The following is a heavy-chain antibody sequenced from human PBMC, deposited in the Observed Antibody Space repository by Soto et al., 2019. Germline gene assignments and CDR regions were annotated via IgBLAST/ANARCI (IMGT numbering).Heavy chain of an antibody. CDR2: ISSNGGST. Sequence: GGSLRLSCAASRFTFSNYAIHWVRQAPGKGLEFVSAISSNGGSTYYANSVKGRFTISRDNSKNTLYLQMGSLRAEDMAVYYCARLAASSGYYLDYWGQGTLVTVSS. J-gene: IGHJ4*02. D-gene: IGHD3-22*01. CDR3: ARLAASSGYYLDY. CDR1: RFTFSNYA. V-gene: IGHV3-64*01.